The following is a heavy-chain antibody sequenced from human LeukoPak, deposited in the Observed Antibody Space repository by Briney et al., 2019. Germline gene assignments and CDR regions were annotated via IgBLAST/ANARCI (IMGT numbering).Heavy chain of an antibody. CDR3: ALTKVVAATYDAFDI. V-gene: IGHV4-61*02. CDR1: GGSISSGSYY. J-gene: IGHJ3*02. Sequence: SETLSLTCTVSGGSISSGSYYLNWIRQPAGKGLEWIGRIYTSGSTDYNYSLKSRVTISIDTSKNQFSLKLRSVTAADMAVYYCALTKVVAATYDAFDIWGQGTMVTVSS. D-gene: IGHD2-15*01. CDR2: IYTSGST.